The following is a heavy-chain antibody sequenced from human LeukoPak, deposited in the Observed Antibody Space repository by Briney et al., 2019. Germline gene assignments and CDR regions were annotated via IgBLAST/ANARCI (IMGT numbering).Heavy chain of an antibody. Sequence: GGSLRLSCAASGFTFSSYSMNWVRQAPGKGLEWVSSISSSSSYIYYADSVKGRFTISRDNAKNSLYLQMNSLRAEDTAVYYCARDCSSTSWGFDPWGQGTLVTVSS. J-gene: IGHJ5*02. CDR2: ISSSSSYI. CDR1: GFTFSSYS. CDR3: ARDCSSTSWGFDP. D-gene: IGHD2-2*01. V-gene: IGHV3-21*01.